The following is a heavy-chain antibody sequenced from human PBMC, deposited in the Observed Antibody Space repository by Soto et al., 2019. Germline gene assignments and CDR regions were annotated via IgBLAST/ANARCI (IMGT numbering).Heavy chain of an antibody. V-gene: IGHV1-46*03. CDR2: INPSGGST. D-gene: IGHD4-17*01. J-gene: IGHJ4*02. CDR3: ARGNYGDYEQKYYFDY. Sequence: ASVKVSCKASGYTFTSYYMHWVRQAPGQGLEWMGIINPSGGSTSYAQKFQGRVTMTRDTSMSTVYMELSSLRFEDTAVYYCARGNYGDYEQKYYFDYWGQGTLVTVSS. CDR1: GYTFTSYY.